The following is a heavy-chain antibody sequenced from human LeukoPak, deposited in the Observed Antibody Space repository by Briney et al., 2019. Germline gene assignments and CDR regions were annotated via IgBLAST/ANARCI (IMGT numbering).Heavy chain of an antibody. Sequence: SETLSLTCTVSGGSISSYYWSWIRQPAGKGLEWIGRIYTSGSTNYNPSLKSRVTMSVDTSKNQFSLKLSSVTAADTAVYYCARERVYGSAIYYYYMDVWGKGTTVTVSS. CDR1: GGSISSYY. CDR3: ARERVYGSAIYYYYMDV. CDR2: IYTSGST. V-gene: IGHV4-4*07. D-gene: IGHD3-10*01. J-gene: IGHJ6*03.